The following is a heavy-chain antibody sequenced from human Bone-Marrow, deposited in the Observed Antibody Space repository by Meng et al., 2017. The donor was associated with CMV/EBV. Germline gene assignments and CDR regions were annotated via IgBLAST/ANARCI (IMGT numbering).Heavy chain of an antibody. CDR2: IKSKTDGGTT. J-gene: IGHJ4*02. CDR1: GFTFSSYS. D-gene: IGHD1-1*01. CDR3: TTAWRADY. Sequence: GESLKISCAASGFTFSSYSMNWVRQAPGKGLEWVGRIKSKTDGGTTDYAAPVKGRFTISRDDSKNPLYLQMNSLKTEDTAVYYCTTAWRADYWGQGTLVTVSS. V-gene: IGHV3-15*01.